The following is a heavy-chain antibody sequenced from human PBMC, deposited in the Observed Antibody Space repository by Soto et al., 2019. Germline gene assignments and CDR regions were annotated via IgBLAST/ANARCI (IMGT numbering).Heavy chain of an antibody. J-gene: IGHJ4*02. Sequence: GGSLRLSCAASGFTFSSYSMNWVRQAPGKGLEWVSSISSSSSYIYYADSVKGRFTISRDNAKNSLYLQMNSLRAEDTAVYYCARDPRIAVAGAYFDYWGQGTLVTVSS. CDR1: GFTFSSYS. CDR2: ISSSSSYI. D-gene: IGHD6-19*01. V-gene: IGHV3-21*01. CDR3: ARDPRIAVAGAYFDY.